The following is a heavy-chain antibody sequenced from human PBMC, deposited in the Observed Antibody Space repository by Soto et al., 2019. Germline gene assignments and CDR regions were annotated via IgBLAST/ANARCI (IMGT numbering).Heavy chain of an antibody. Sequence: QITLKESGPTLVKPTQTLTLTCTFSGFSLSTSGVGVGWIRQPPGKALEWFALIYWDDDKRYSPSLKSRLTITKDTSKNQVVLTMTNMDPVDTATYYCAHTPAYYYGSSNWFDPWGQGTLVTVSS. J-gene: IGHJ5*02. D-gene: IGHD3-10*01. CDR3: AHTPAYYYGSSNWFDP. CDR2: IYWDDDK. CDR1: GFSLSTSGVG. V-gene: IGHV2-5*02.